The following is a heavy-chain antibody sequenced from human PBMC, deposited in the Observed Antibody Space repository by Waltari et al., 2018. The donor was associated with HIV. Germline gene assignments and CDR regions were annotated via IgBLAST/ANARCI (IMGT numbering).Heavy chain of an antibody. J-gene: IGHJ4*02. CDR2: IKSEANGKGT. V-gene: IGHV3-15*05. CDR3: AGDHNDALDY. D-gene: IGHD1-1*01. Sequence: DVQLVASGGDFVKSGGSLRLSGGASGSTFDDAWLRWVRQVSGRGLEWNGLIKSEANGKGTDYNAAGKRRFTISRDDSKQMACLQMDNLQIEDTGTYYCAGDHNDALDYWGQGTSVTVS. CDR1: GSTFDDAW.